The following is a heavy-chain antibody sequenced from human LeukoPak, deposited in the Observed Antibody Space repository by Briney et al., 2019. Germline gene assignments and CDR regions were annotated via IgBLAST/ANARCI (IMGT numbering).Heavy chain of an antibody. CDR2: ISAYNGNT. Sequence: GASVKVSCKASGYTFTSYGISWVRQAPGQGLEWVGWISAYNGNTNYAQKLQGRVTMTTDTSTSTAYMELRSLRSDDTAVYYCARERVAVVVVPAAIRLGYYYYGMDVWGQGTTDTVSS. V-gene: IGHV1-18*01. CDR1: GYTFTSYG. J-gene: IGHJ6*02. CDR3: ARERVAVVVVPAAIRLGYYYYGMDV. D-gene: IGHD2-2*01.